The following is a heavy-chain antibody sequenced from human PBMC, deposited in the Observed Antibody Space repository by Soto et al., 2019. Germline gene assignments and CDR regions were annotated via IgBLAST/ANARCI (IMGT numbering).Heavy chain of an antibody. V-gene: IGHV1-69*02. CDR1: GGTFSSYT. D-gene: IGHD3-10*01. CDR2: IIPILGIA. Sequence: QVQLVQSGAEVKKPGSSVKVSCKASGGTFSSYTISWVRQAPGQGLEWMGRIIPILGIANYPQKFQGRVTITADKSTSTAYMELSSLRSEDTAVYYCAIFYYGSGRHPRGDAFDIWGQGTMVTVSS. J-gene: IGHJ3*02. CDR3: AIFYYGSGRHPRGDAFDI.